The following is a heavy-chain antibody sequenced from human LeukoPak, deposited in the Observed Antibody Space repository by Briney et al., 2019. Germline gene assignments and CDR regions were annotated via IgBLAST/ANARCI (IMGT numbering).Heavy chain of an antibody. CDR1: GFTFSSYA. V-gene: IGHV3-53*01. Sequence: GGSLRLSCAASGFTFSSYAMSWVRQAPGKGLEWVSVIYSGGSTYYADSVKGRFTISRDNSKNTLYLQMNSLRAEDTAVYYCARVNFLWFGGSSRAWFDPWGQGTLVTVSS. D-gene: IGHD3-10*01. CDR3: ARVNFLWFGGSSRAWFDP. CDR2: IYSGGST. J-gene: IGHJ5*02.